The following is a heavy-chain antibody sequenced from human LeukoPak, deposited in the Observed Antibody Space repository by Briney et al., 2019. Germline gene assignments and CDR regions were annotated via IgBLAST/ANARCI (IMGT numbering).Heavy chain of an antibody. CDR2: IKQDGSEK. Sequence: GGSLRLSCAASGFTFSSYWMSWVRQAPGKGLEWVANIKQDGSEKYYVDSVKGRFTISRDNAKNSLYLQMNSLRAEDTAVYYCARNYDTLTGYFGNWFDPWGQGTLVTVSS. CDR1: GFTFSSYW. V-gene: IGHV3-7*01. D-gene: IGHD3-9*01. CDR3: ARNYDTLTGYFGNWFDP. J-gene: IGHJ5*02.